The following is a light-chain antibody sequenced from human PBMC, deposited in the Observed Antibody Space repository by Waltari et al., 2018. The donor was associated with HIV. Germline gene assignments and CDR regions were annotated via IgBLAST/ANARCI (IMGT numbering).Light chain of an antibody. Sequence: AIQMTQSPSSLSASIGDRVTITCRASQGSGKDLSWYQQKPGKAPNLLIYAASILQSGVSSRFSGAGSATDFTLTISNLQPEDFATYFCLHDYIFPYTFGPGSKLEI. J-gene: IGKJ2*01. V-gene: IGKV1-6*02. CDR3: LHDYIFPYT. CDR1: QGSGKD. CDR2: AAS.